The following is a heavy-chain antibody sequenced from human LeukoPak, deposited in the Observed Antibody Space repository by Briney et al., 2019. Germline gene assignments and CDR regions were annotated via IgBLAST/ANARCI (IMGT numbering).Heavy chain of an antibody. D-gene: IGHD2-2*01. J-gene: IGHJ5*02. CDR3: ARDLGIVVVPIDP. CDR1: GYAFTGSY. Sequence: ASVKVSCKAAGYAFTGSYIHWVRQAPGQGLEWMGWINPNNGFTAYAQNFQGRVTMTRDTSISTAYMDLSRLTSDDTAVYYCARDLGIVVVPIDPWGQGTLVTVSS. V-gene: IGHV1-2*02. CDR2: INPNNGFT.